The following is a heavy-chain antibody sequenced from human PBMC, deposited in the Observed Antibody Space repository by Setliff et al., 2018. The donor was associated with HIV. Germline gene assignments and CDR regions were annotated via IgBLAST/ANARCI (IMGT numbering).Heavy chain of an antibody. CDR2: AIPMLGMA. J-gene: IGHJ4*02. Sequence: GASVKVSCKASGGTFGSYVINWVRQAPGQGLEWMGGAIPMLGMANHVHKFQGRVTITADKSTSTAYMELNSLRSEDTAVYYCARSSYYDVNSPFDYWGQGTRVTVSS. CDR1: GGTFGSYV. V-gene: IGHV1-69*10. CDR3: ARSSYYDVNSPFDY. D-gene: IGHD3-16*01.